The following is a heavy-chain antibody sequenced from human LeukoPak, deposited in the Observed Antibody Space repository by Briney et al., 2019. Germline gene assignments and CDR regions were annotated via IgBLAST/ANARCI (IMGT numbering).Heavy chain of an antibody. V-gene: IGHV3-30*02. D-gene: IGHD3-22*01. CDR2: IWYDEITK. CDR3: AKDSSDYYFDY. J-gene: IGHJ4*02. Sequence: PGGSLRLSCAASGFTFSDYNMNWVRQAPGKGLEWLAFIWYDEITKDYADSVKGRFTISRDNSKNTLYVQMNSLRADDTAVYYYAKDSSDYYFDYWGQGTLVTVSS. CDR1: GFTFSDYN.